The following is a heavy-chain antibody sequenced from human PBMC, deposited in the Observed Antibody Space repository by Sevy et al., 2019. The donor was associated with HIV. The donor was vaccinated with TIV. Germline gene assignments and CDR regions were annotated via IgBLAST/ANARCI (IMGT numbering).Heavy chain of an antibody. CDR3: AIPKGGILTGYLSW. Sequence: ASVKVSCKASGYTFTGYYMHWVRQAPGQGLEWMGWINPNSGGTKYAQKFQGRVTMTRDTSINTAYMELSRLGSDDTAVYYCAIPKGGILTGYLSWWGQGTRVTVSS. J-gene: IGHJ4*02. V-gene: IGHV1-2*02. CDR2: INPNSGGT. D-gene: IGHD3-9*01. CDR1: GYTFTGYY.